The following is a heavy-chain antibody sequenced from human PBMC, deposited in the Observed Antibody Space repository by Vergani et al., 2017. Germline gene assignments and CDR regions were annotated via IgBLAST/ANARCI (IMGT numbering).Heavy chain of an antibody. CDR3: AIDNKQLRPRAFDL. V-gene: IGHV4-61*02. Sequence: QVQLQESGPGLVKPSQTLSLTCTVSGASIHNDFYYWHWIRQPAGKGLEWIGRIYVSGITDYNSSLQSRVSMSVDPSKNQFSLTLSSVTAADTAVYYCAIDNKQLRPRAFDLWVQGTMVTVSS. CDR2: IYVSGIT. J-gene: IGHJ3*01. D-gene: IGHD4-23*01. CDR1: GASIHNDFYY.